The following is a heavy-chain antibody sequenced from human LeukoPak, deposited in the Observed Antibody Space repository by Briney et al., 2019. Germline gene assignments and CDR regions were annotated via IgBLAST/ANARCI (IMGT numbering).Heavy chain of an antibody. D-gene: IGHD2-8*01. V-gene: IGHV1-69*06. Sequence: ASVKVSCKASGGTFSSYAISWVRQAPGQGLEWMGGIIPIFGTANYAQKFQGRVTITADKSTSTAYMELSSLRSEDTAVYYCARAEYCTNGVCYPRNYYYMDVWGKGTTVTVSS. CDR1: GGTFSSYA. J-gene: IGHJ6*03. CDR3: ARAEYCTNGVCYPRNYYYMDV. CDR2: IIPIFGTA.